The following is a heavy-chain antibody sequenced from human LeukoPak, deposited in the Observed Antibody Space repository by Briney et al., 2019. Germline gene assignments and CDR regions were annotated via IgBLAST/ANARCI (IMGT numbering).Heavy chain of an antibody. CDR2: ISYDGSHK. Sequence: GGSLRLSYEASGFTVSSYPMHWARQAPGKGLEWVAVISYDGSHKYYADTVKGRFTISRDNSKNTLYLQMNSLRAEDTAVYYCAKFPYGDYEVDYWGQGTLVTVSS. V-gene: IGHV3-30*04. CDR3: AKFPYGDYEVDY. D-gene: IGHD4-17*01. J-gene: IGHJ4*02. CDR1: GFTVSSYP.